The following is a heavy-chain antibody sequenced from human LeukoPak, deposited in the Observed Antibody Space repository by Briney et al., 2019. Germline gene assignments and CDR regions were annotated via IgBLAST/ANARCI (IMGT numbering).Heavy chain of an antibody. D-gene: IGHD6-19*01. CDR1: GGTFSSYA. V-gene: IGHV1-69*05. J-gene: IGHJ6*03. CDR2: IIPIFGTA. CDR3: AREGEGSIAVKSGYYYYYMDV. Sequence: GASVKVSCKASGGTFSSYAISWVRQAPGQGLEWMGGIIPIFGTANYAQKFQGRVTITTDESTSTAYMELSSLRSEDTAVYYCAREGEGSIAVKSGYYYYYMDVWGKGTTVTVSS.